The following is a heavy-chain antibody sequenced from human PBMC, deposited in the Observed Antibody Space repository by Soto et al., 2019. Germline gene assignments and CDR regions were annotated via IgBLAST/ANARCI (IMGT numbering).Heavy chain of an antibody. D-gene: IGHD6-13*01. CDR2: IYWDEDK. V-gene: IGHV2-5*02. CDR1: GFSLSTSGVG. CDR3: ARRRGYSSSLYD. Sequence: SGPTLVNPTQTLTLTSTFSGFSLSTSGVGVGWIRRPPGKALEWLPLIYWDEDKRYSPSLKSRSTITKDTSKNQVALTMTNMDPVDTATYYCARRRGYSSSLYDWGQGTLVTVSS. J-gene: IGHJ4*02.